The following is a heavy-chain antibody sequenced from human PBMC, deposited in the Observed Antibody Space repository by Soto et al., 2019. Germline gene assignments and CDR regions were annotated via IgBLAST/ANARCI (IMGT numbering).Heavy chain of an antibody. Sequence: EVQLVESGGGLVKPGGSLRLSCAASGFTFSNAWMSWVRQAPGKGLEWVGRIKSKTDGGTTDYAAPVKGRFTISRDDSKNTLYLQMNSLKTEDTAVYYCTTAYDFGSGYSDYWGQGTLVTVSS. CDR2: IKSKTDGGTT. J-gene: IGHJ4*02. CDR3: TTAYDFGSGYSDY. D-gene: IGHD3-3*01. CDR1: GFTFSNAW. V-gene: IGHV3-15*01.